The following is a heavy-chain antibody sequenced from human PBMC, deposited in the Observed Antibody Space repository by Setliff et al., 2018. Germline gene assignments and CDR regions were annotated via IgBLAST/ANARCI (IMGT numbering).Heavy chain of an antibody. D-gene: IGHD1-26*01. Sequence: GESLKISCKASGYTFTNYWIGWVRQMPGKGLEWMGIIYPRDSDTRYTPSFQGQVTISADKSISTAYLQWSSLKASDTAIYYCAREHVSGHSEYWGQGTLVTVSS. V-gene: IGHV5-51*01. J-gene: IGHJ4*02. CDR2: IYPRDSDT. CDR1: GYTFTNYW. CDR3: AREHVSGHSEY.